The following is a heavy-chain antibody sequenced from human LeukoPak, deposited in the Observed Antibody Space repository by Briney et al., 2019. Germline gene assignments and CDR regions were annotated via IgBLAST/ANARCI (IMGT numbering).Heavy chain of an antibody. D-gene: IGHD6-13*01. CDR2: ISASNGNT. CDR3: ARYPLSYSSNWHYYFDY. J-gene: IGHJ4*02. CDR1: CYTFTSYG. Sequence: ASVNVSCKASCYTFTSYGVSWVRQAPGQGLECMGWISASNGNTNYAQNLQDRVTMTTDPSTSTAYMELRSLRSDDTAVYYCARYPLSYSSNWHYYFDYWGQGTLLTVSS. V-gene: IGHV1-18*01.